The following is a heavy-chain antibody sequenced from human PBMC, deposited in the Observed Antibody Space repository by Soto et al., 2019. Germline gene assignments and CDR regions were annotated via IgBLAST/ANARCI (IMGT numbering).Heavy chain of an antibody. Sequence: GGSLRLSCAASGFTFSSYGMHWVRQAPGKGLEWVAVISYDGSNKYYADSVKGRFTISRDNSKNTLYLQMNSLRAEDTAVYYCAKDQSIVVVTAIPRYYGMDVWGQGTTVTVSS. J-gene: IGHJ6*02. CDR3: AKDQSIVVVTAIPRYYGMDV. CDR1: GFTFSSYG. D-gene: IGHD2-21*02. CDR2: ISYDGSNK. V-gene: IGHV3-30*18.